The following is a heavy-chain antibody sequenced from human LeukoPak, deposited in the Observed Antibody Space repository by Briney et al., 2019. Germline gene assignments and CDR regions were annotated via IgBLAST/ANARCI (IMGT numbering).Heavy chain of an antibody. CDR2: ISWNSGSI. V-gene: IGHV3-9*03. CDR1: GFTFDDYA. J-gene: IGHJ3*02. CDR3: AKDSWGGAFDI. Sequence: PGGSLRLSCAASGFTFDDYAMHWVRQAPGKGLEWVSGISWNSGSIGYADSVKSRFTISRDNAKNSLYLQMNSLRAEDMALYYCAKDSWGGAFDIWGQGTMVTVSS. D-gene: IGHD7-27*01.